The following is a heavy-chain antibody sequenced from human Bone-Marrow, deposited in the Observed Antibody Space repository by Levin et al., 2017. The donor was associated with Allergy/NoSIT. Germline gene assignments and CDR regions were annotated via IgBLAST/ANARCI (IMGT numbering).Heavy chain of an antibody. CDR2: ISYDGSNK. CDR3: ARELRITMVRGVTPPSNYGMDV. V-gene: IGHV3-30*04. CDR1: GFTFSSYA. J-gene: IGHJ6*02. Sequence: PGGSLRLSCAASGFTFSSYAMHWVRQAPGKGLEWVAVISYDGSNKYYADSVKGRFTISRDNSKNTLYLQMNSLRAEDTAVYYCARELRITMVRGVTPPSNYGMDVWGQGTTVTVSS. D-gene: IGHD3-10*01.